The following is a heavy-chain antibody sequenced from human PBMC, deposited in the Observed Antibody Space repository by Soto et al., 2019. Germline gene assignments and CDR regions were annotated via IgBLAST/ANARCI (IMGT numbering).Heavy chain of an antibody. CDR2: ISGSGGST. CDR3: AKDRNRGGYCTNGVCYSNPRIGYYGMDV. J-gene: IGHJ6*02. CDR1: AFTFSSYA. D-gene: IGHD2-8*01. Sequence: PGGSLRLSCAASAFTFSSYAMSWVRQAPGKGLEWVSAISGSGGSTYYADSVKGRFTISRDNSKNTLYLQMNSLRAEDTAVYYCAKDRNRGGYCTNGVCYSNPRIGYYGMDVWGQGTTVTVSS. V-gene: IGHV3-23*01.